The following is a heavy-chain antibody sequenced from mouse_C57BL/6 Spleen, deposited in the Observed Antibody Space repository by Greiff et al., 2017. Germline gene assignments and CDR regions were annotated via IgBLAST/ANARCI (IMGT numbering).Heavy chain of an antibody. CDR2: ILPSIGRT. D-gene: IGHD1-1*02. CDR1: DSEVFPIAY. J-gene: IGHJ2*01. V-gene: IGHV15-2*01. CDR3: ARGVGSRYYFDY. Sequence: VQLQQSGSELRSPGSSVKLSCKDFDSEVFPIAYMSWVRQKPGHGFEWIGGILPSIGRTIYGEKFEDKATLDADTLSNTAYLELNSLTSEDSAIYCCARGVGSRYYFDYWGQGTTLTVSS.